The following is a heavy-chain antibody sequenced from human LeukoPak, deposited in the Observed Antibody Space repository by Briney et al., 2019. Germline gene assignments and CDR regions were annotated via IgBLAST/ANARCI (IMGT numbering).Heavy chain of an antibody. CDR1: GFTFSSYS. Sequence: GGSLRLSYAASGFTFSSYSMNWVRQAPGKGLEWVSAISGSGGSTYYADSVKGRFTISRDNSKNTLYLQMNSLRAEDTAVYYCARDTAVAGWDDAFDIWGQGTMVTVSS. V-gene: IGHV3-23*01. CDR3: ARDTAVAGWDDAFDI. J-gene: IGHJ3*02. D-gene: IGHD6-19*01. CDR2: ISGSGGST.